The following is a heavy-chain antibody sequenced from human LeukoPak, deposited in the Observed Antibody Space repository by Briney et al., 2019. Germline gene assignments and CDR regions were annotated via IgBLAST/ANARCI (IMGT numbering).Heavy chain of an antibody. V-gene: IGHV4-30-4*08. D-gene: IGHD4-17*01. Sequence: LSLTCTVSGGSINGYYWSWIRQPPGKGLEWIGYIYYSGSTYYNPSLKSRVTISVDTSKNQFSLKLSSVTAADTAVYYCARENYGAYSYMDVWGKGTTVTVSS. CDR3: ARENYGAYSYMDV. J-gene: IGHJ6*03. CDR2: IYYSGST. CDR1: GGSINGYY.